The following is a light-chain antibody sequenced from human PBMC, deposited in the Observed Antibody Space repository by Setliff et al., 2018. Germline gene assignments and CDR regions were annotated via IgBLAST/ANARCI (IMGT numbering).Light chain of an antibody. CDR3: SSYINSRTLGV. V-gene: IGLV2-14*03. CDR2: DVS. CDR1: GSDIGAFNY. Sequence: LTQTASVSGSPGQSITISCAGTGSDIGAFNYVSWYQQHPGKTPKLIIYDVSNRPSGVSNRFSGSKSGYTASLTISGLQAEDEADYYCSSYINSRTLGVFGAGTKGTVL. J-gene: IGLJ2*01.